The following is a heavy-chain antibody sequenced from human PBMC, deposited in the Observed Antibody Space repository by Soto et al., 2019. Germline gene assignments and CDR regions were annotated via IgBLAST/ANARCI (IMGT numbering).Heavy chain of an antibody. CDR2: ISDGGTTI. CDR3: LKEYCTGGTCFDAFDL. D-gene: IGHD2-8*02. CDR1: GFIFSDYE. V-gene: IGHV3-48*03. J-gene: IGHJ3*01. Sequence: EAELVESGGGLVQPGGSLTLSCAASGFIFSDYEVDWVHQAPGRGPEWISYISDGGTTIYYAASVKGRFTISRDDAKKSLYLHMNNLRVDDTPIYFCLKEYCTGGTCFDAFDLWGQGTVVTVSS.